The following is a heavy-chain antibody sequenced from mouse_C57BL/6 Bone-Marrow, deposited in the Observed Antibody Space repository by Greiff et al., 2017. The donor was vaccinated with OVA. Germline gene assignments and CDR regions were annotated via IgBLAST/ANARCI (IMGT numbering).Heavy chain of an antibody. CDR2: IYPGDGDT. J-gene: IGHJ1*03. V-gene: IGHV1-82*01. CDR3: ATYDGYPYWYFDV. CDR1: GYAFSSSW. Sequence: VHLVESGPELVKPGASVKISCKASGYAFSSSWMNWVKQRPGKGLEWIGRIYPGDGDTNYNGKFKGKATLTADKSSSTAYMQLSSLTSEDSAVYFCATYDGYPYWYFDVWGTGTTVTVSS. D-gene: IGHD2-3*01.